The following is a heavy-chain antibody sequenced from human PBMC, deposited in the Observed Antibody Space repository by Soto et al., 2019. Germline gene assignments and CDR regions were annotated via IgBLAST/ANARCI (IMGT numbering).Heavy chain of an antibody. D-gene: IGHD3-10*01. CDR2: IIPILGTG. J-gene: IGHJ6*03. V-gene: IGHV1-69*08. CDR3: AREEGSYNMGTFPFYYMDV. CDR1: GGTFTSET. Sequence: QVQLVQSGPEVKKSGSSVKVSCKLSGGTFTSETISWVRQAPGQGLEWMGRIIPILGTGNYAQKFQGRITTTEDKSTNTGYMELSSLTSEDTAVYFWAREEGSYNMGTFPFYYMDVWGNGTTVTVSS.